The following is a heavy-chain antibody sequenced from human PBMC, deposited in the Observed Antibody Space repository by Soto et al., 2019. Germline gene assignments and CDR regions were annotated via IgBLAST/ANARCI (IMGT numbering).Heavy chain of an antibody. V-gene: IGHV5-10-1*01. CDR2: IDPSDSYT. Sequence: PGESLKISCKGSGYSFTSYWISWVRQMPGKGLEWMGRIDPSDSYTNYSPSFQGHVTISADKSISTAYLQWSSLKASDTAMYYCARRDIAADYYYYYGMDVWGQGTTVTVSS. CDR3: ARRDIAADYYYYYGMDV. CDR1: GYSFTSYW. D-gene: IGHD6-13*01. J-gene: IGHJ6*02.